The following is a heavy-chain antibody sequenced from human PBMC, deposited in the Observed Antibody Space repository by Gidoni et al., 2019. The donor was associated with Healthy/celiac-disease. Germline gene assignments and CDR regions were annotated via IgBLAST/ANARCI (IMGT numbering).Heavy chain of an antibody. CDR3: ARAGTWIQLWLRGYYYGMDV. V-gene: IGHV4-34*01. CDR1: GGSFSGYY. Sequence: QVQLQQWGAGLLKPSETMSLTCAVYGGSFSGYYWSWIRQPPGKGLEWIGEINHSGSTNYNPSLKSRVTISVATSKNQFSLKLSSVTAADTAVYYCARAGTWIQLWLRGYYYGMDVWGQGTTVTVSS. CDR2: INHSGST. J-gene: IGHJ6*02. D-gene: IGHD5-18*01.